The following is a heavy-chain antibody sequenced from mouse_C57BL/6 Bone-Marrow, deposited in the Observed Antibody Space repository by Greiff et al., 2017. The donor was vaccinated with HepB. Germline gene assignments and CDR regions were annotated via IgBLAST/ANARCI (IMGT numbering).Heavy chain of an antibody. CDR2: IDPETGGT. D-gene: IGHD1-1*01. Sequence: QVQLKQSGAELVRPGASVTLSCKASGYTFTDYEMHWVKQTPVHGLEWIGAIDPETGGTAYNQKFKGKAILTADKSSSTAYMELRSLTSEDSAVYDCTITTVVAPGAYWGQGTLVTVSA. CDR1: GYTFTDYE. CDR3: TITTVVAPGAY. V-gene: IGHV1-15*01. J-gene: IGHJ3*01.